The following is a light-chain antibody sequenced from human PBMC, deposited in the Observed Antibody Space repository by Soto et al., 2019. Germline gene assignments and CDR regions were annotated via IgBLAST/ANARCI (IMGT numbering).Light chain of an antibody. Sequence: EIVMTQSPATLSVSPGERATLSCRASQSVSSNLAWYQQKPGQAPRLLISGASTRATGIPARFSGSGSGTEFTLTISSLQSEDFAVYYCQQRSNWPGTFGPGTKVDIK. J-gene: IGKJ3*01. CDR3: QQRSNWPGT. V-gene: IGKV3-15*01. CDR1: QSVSSN. CDR2: GAS.